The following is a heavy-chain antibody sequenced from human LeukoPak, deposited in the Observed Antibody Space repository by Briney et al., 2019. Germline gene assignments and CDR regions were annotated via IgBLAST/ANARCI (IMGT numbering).Heavy chain of an antibody. CDR3: ARRGARPWAFDY. CDR2: INHSGST. D-gene: IGHD5-12*01. V-gene: IGHV4-34*01. Sequence: SETLSLTCAVYGGSFSGYYWSWIRQPPGKGLEWIGEINHSGSTNYNPSLKSRVTISVDTSKNQFSLKLSSVTAADTAVYYCARRGARPWAFDYWGQGTLVTVSS. CDR1: GGSFSGYY. J-gene: IGHJ4*02.